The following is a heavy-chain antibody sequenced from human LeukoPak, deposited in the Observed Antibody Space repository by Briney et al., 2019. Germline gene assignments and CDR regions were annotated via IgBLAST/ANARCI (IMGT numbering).Heavy chain of an antibody. CDR2: IYHSGST. D-gene: IGHD6-6*01. J-gene: IGHJ4*02. Sequence: SETLSLTCAVSGYSISSGYYWGWSRQPPGKGLEWIGSIYHSGSTYYNPPLKSRVTISVDTSKNQFSLKLSSVTAADTAVYYCARQGRYSSSSYWGRGTLVTVSS. CDR1: GYSISSGYY. V-gene: IGHV4-38-2*01. CDR3: ARQGRYSSSSY.